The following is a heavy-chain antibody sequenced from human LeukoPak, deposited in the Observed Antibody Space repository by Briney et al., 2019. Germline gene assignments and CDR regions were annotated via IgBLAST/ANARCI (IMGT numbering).Heavy chain of an antibody. CDR3: VTVADAVYWFDP. Sequence: SETLSLTCTVSGGSIRSGGYYWGWIRQPPGKGLEWIGTIYYSGTTYYNPSLKSRVTISVDTSKNQFSLKLSSVTAADTAVYYCVTVADAVYWFDPWGQGTLVTVSS. CDR2: IYYSGTT. D-gene: IGHD6-19*01. V-gene: IGHV4-39*01. J-gene: IGHJ5*02. CDR1: GGSIRSGGYY.